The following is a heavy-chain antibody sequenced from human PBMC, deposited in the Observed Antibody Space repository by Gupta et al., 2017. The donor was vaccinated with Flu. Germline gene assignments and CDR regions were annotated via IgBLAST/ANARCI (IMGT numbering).Heavy chain of an antibody. CDR2: INPNSGGT. Sequence: QVQLVQSGAEVKKPGASVKVFCKASGYNFTGYYMHWVRQAPGQGLEWMGRINPNSGGTDYAQKFQGRVTMTREASISTAYMEVSGLRSDDTAVYYCVKDKARSSPGNYYHYYMDVWGKGTTVTVSS. CDR3: VKDKARSSPGNYYHYYMDV. V-gene: IGHV1-2*06. CDR1: GYNFTGYY. J-gene: IGHJ6*03. D-gene: IGHD3-10*01.